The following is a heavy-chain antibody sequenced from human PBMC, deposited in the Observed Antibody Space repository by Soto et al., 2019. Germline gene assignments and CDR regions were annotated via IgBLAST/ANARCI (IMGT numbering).Heavy chain of an antibody. CDR1: GFNFTNSA. Sequence: SVKVSCKASGFNFTNSAVQWVRQARGQRLEWMGGIIPIFGTANYAQKFQGRVTITADESTSTAYMELSSLRSEDTAVYYCARDGGRYCSGGSCSDAFDIWGQ. CDR2: IIPIFGTA. V-gene: IGHV1-69*13. CDR3: ARDGGRYCSGGSCSDAFDI. J-gene: IGHJ3*02. D-gene: IGHD2-15*01.